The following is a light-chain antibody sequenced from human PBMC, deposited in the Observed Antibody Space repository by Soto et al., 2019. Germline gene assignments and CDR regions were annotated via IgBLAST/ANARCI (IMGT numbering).Light chain of an antibody. CDR1: QGITSW. V-gene: IGKV1-12*01. CDR3: QQTDNFPLT. Sequence: DIQMTQSPSTVSASVGDRVTITCRASQGITSWLAWYQQKPGKAPRLLIYAASNLQSGIPSRFSGSGSGTDFTLTISGLQPEDFAIYYCQQTDNFPLTFGGGTKVEIK. J-gene: IGKJ4*01. CDR2: AAS.